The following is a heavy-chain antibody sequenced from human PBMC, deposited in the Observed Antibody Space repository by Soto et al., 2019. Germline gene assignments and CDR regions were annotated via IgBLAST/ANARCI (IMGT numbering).Heavy chain of an antibody. Sequence: QVQLVQSGAEVKKPGSSVKVSCKASGGTFSSYAISWVRQAPGQGLEWMGGIIPIFGTANYAQKFQGRVTITVDKSTSTAYMELSSLRSEDTAVYYCARGGGGYCSGGSCYSDVSWGQGTLVTVSS. J-gene: IGHJ5*02. V-gene: IGHV1-69*06. CDR2: IIPIFGTA. CDR3: ARGGGGYCSGGSCYSDVS. CDR1: GGTFSSYA. D-gene: IGHD2-15*01.